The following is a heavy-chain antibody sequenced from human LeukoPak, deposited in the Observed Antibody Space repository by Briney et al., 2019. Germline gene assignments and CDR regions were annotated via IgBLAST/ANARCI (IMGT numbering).Heavy chain of an antibody. J-gene: IGHJ4*02. CDR2: IYSGGTI. CDR1: SFTVSSIY. CDR3: ARGRRDFDY. Sequence: GGSLRLSCAASSFTVSSIYMSWGRQAPGKGLESVSIIYSGGTIHYADSVKGRFTISRDNSKNTLYLQMNSLRAEDTAVYYCARGRRDFDYWGQGTLVTVSS. V-gene: IGHV3-53*01.